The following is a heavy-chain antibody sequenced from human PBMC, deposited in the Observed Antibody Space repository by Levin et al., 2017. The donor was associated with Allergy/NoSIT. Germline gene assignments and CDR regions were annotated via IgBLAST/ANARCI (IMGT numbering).Heavy chain of an antibody. V-gene: IGHV2-70*17. D-gene: IGHD6-19*01. CDR3: ARIISVSGWDHDS. Sequence: GSGPTLVKPTQTLTLTCSFSGFSLNTSAMCVSWVRQPPGKALEWLARIDWDDEKFYSSSLKTRLTISKDTSKNQVVLTMTNMDPVDTATYYCARIISVSGWDHDSWGQGTLVTVSS. J-gene: IGHJ4*02. CDR1: GFSLNTSAMC. CDR2: IDWDDEK.